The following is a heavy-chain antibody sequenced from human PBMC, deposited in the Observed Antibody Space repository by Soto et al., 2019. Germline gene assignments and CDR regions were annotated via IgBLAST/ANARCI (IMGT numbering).Heavy chain of an antibody. CDR3: ATDLNRLIVVVPAATAAAFDI. CDR1: GYTLTELS. V-gene: IGHV1-24*01. CDR2: FDPEDGET. Sequence: VASVKVSCKVSGYTLTELSMHWVRQAPGKGLEWMGGFDPEDGETIYTQKFHGRVTMTEDTSTDTAYMELSSLRSEDTAMYYRATDLNRLIVVVPAATAAAFDIWGQGTMVTVSS. J-gene: IGHJ3*02. D-gene: IGHD2-2*01.